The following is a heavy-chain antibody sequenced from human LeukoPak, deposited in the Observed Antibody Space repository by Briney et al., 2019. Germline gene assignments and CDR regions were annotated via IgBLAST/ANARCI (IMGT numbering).Heavy chain of an antibody. CDR3: ARVYYYGSGSYPFDY. CDR2: IYHSGST. CDR1: GGSISSSNW. Sequence: SGTLSLTCAVSGGSISSSNWWSWVRQPPGKGLEWIGEIYHSGSTNYNPSLKSRVTTSVDKSKNQFSLKLSSVTAADTAVYYCARVYYYGSGSYPFDYWGQGTLVTVSS. V-gene: IGHV4-4*02. D-gene: IGHD3-10*01. J-gene: IGHJ4*02.